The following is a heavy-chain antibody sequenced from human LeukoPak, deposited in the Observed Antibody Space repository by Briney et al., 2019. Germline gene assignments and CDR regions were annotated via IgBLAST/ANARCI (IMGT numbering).Heavy chain of an antibody. J-gene: IGHJ5*02. V-gene: IGHV1-8*03. D-gene: IGHD3-10*01. CDR2: MNPNSGNT. CDR1: GYTFTSYD. CDR3: ARAPRITMVRGVIYWFDP. Sequence: ASVKVSCKASGYTFTSYDINWVRQATGQGLEWMGWMNPNSGNTGYAQKFQGRVTITRNTTISTAYMELSSLRSEDTAVYYCARAPRITMVRGVIYWFDPWGQGTLVTVSS.